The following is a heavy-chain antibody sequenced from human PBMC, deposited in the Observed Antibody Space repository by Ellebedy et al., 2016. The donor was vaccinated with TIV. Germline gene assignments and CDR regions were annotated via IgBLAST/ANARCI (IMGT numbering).Heavy chain of an antibody. D-gene: IGHD1-26*01. V-gene: IGHV3-30*18. CDR2: ISYDGSNK. J-gene: IGHJ4*02. Sequence: GESLKISCAASGFTFSRYGIHWVRQAPGKGLEWVAVISYDGSNKYYADSVKGRFTISRDNSKNTLYLQMNSLRAEDTAVYYCAKGRGGSYYSSIDYWGQGTLVTVSS. CDR3: AKGRGGSYYSSIDY. CDR1: GFTFSRYG.